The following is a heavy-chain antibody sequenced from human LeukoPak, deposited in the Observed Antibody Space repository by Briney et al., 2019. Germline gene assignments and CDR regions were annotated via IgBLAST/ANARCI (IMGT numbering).Heavy chain of an antibody. D-gene: IGHD1/OR15-1a*01. CDR2: IWYDGSNK. V-gene: IGHV3-33*06. J-gene: IGHJ4*02. CDR1: GFTFSSYG. Sequence: GGSLRLSCAASGFTFSSYGMHWVRQAPGKGLEWVAVIWYDGSNKYYADSVKGRFTISRDDSKNTVSLQMNNLRAEDTALYYCAKGTTTADYWGQGTLVIVSS. CDR3: AKGTTTADY.